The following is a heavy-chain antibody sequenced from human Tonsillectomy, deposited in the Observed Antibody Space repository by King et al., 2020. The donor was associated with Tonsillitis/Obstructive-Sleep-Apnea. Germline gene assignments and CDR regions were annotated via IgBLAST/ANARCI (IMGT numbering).Heavy chain of an antibody. D-gene: IGHD3-9*01. J-gene: IGHJ4*02. CDR1: GFTFDDYG. CDR3: ARDAVATYDILTGYNFDY. Sequence: VQLVESGGGVVRPGGSLRLSCAASGFTFDDYGMSWVRQAPGKGLEWFSGITWNGVRTGYADSVKGRVTISRDNAKNSLYLQMNSLRAEDTALYYCARDAVATYDILTGYNFDYWGQGTLVTVSS. CDR2: ITWNGVRT. V-gene: IGHV3-20*04.